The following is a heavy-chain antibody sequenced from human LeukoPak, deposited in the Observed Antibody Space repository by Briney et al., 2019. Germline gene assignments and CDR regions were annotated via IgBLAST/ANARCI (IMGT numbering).Heavy chain of an antibody. CDR3: ARDIVVAGPDYYYYYCMDV. CDR2: ISAYNGNT. J-gene: IGHJ6*02. V-gene: IGHV1-18*01. Sequence: ASVKVSCKASGYTFTSYGISWVRQAPGQGREWMGWISAYNGNTNYAQKLQGRVTMTTDTSTSTAYMELRSLRSDDTAVYYCARDIVVAGPDYYYYYCMDVWGQGTTVTVSS. CDR1: GYTFTSYG. D-gene: IGHD6-19*01.